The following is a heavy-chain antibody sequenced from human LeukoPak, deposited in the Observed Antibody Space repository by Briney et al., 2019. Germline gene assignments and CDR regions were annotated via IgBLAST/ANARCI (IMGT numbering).Heavy chain of an antibody. J-gene: IGHJ4*02. V-gene: IGHV1-18*01. CDR1: GYTFTSYG. Sequence: ASVKVSCKAFGYTFTSYGISWVRQAPGQGLEWMGWISAYNGNTNYAQKLQGRVTMTTDTSTSTAYMELRSLRSDDTAVYYCARAVAGPLNFDYWGQGTLVTVSS. CDR2: ISAYNGNT. CDR3: ARAVAGPLNFDY. D-gene: IGHD6-19*01.